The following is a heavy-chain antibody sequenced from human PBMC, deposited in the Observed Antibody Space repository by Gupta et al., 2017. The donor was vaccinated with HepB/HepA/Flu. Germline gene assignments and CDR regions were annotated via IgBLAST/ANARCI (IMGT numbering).Heavy chain of an antibody. V-gene: IGHV4-59*08. D-gene: IGHD2-15*01. CDR2: IYYSGRT. J-gene: IGHJ4*01. CDR1: GGSISRNY. CDR3: ARRSTSGSWYYFDY. Sequence: QVQLQESGPGLVKASETLSLTCTVSGGSISRNYWGWIRQPPGKGLEWIGYIYYSGRTDYNPYLKGRVSISVETAKNQFSLNLYSVTAADTAVYYCARRSTSGSWYYFDYWGQGTLVTVSS.